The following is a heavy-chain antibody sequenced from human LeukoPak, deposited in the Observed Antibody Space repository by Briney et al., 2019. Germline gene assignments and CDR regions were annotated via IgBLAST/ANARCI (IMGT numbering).Heavy chain of an antibody. Sequence: SETLSRTCAVYGGSFSGYYWSWIRQPPGKGLEWIGEINHSGSTNYNPSLKSRVTISVDTSKNQVSLKLSSVTAADTAVYYRESQYYDFGSGYSPYSYYMDVWGKGTTVTVSS. V-gene: IGHV4-34*01. CDR2: INHSGST. J-gene: IGHJ6*03. D-gene: IGHD3-3*01. CDR1: GGSFSGYY. CDR3: ESQYYDFGSGYSPYSYYMDV.